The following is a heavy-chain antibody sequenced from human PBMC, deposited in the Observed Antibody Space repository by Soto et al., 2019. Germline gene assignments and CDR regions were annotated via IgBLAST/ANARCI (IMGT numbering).Heavy chain of an antibody. V-gene: IGHV4-59*08. CDR3: ARRAYPLGDFWSGYFDY. Sequence: PSETLSLTCTVSGGSISGYYWSWIRQPPGKGLEWIGNIYYSGSTNYNPSLKSRVTISVDTSKDQFSLKLSSVTAADTAVYYCARRAYPLGDFWSGYFDYWGQGTLVTVSS. J-gene: IGHJ4*02. D-gene: IGHD3-3*01. CDR1: GGSISGYY. CDR2: IYYSGST.